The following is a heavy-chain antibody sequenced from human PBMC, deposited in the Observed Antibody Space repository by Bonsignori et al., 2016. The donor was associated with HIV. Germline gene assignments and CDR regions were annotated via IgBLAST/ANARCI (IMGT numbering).Heavy chain of an antibody. CDR2: IKQDGSEK. CDR3: ARASQYNWNYVNY. V-gene: IGHV3-7*03. CDR1: GFIFSSYW. D-gene: IGHD1-20*01. J-gene: IGHJ4*02. Sequence: GESLKISCAASGFIFSSYWMSWVRQAPGKGLEWVANIKQDGSEKYYVDSVKGRFTISRDNAKNSLYLQMNSLRAEDTAVYYCARASQYNWNYVNYWGQGTLVTVSS.